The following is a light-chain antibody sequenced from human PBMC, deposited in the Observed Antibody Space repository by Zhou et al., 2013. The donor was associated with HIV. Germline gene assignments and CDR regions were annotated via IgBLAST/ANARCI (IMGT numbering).Light chain of an antibody. Sequence: EIVLTQSPATLSLSPGERATLSCRASQNINNYLAWYQQKPGQAPRLLMHDVSSRATGIPARFSGSGSGTDFTLTISSLEPEDFAVYYCQQYGSSPITFGQGTRLEIK. CDR3: QQYGSSPIT. J-gene: IGKJ5*01. V-gene: IGKV3-11*01. CDR1: QNINNY. CDR2: DVS.